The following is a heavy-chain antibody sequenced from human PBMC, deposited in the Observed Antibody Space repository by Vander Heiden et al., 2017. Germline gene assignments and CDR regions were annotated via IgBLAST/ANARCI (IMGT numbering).Heavy chain of an antibody. Sequence: EVQLVESGGGLIQPGGSLRLSCAASGFSVSSNHMSWVRQAPGKGPEWVSLIYAYRTTYYADSVKGRFTISRDDSKNTLYLQMNSLRAEDTAVYYCARGGGWKAYYFDSWGQGTLVTSSS. J-gene: IGHJ4*02. V-gene: IGHV3-53*01. CDR2: IYAYRTT. CDR1: GFSVSSNH. CDR3: ARGGGWKAYYFDS. D-gene: IGHD1-1*01.